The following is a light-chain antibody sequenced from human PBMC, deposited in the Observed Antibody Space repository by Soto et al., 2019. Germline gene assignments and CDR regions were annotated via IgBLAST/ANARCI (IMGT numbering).Light chain of an antibody. CDR2: GAS. J-gene: IGKJ1*01. V-gene: IGKV3-15*01. CDR1: QGVNSN. Sequence: EVMMTQSPATLSVSPGERATLSCRASQGVNSNLAWYQQKPGQAPRLLIYGASTRATGIPARFSGSGSGTDFTLTISSLQSEDFAVYYCQQHNNWPRTSGQGTKVEIK. CDR3: QQHNNWPRT.